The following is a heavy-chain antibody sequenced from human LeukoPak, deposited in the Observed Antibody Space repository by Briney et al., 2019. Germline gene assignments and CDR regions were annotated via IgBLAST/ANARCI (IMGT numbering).Heavy chain of an antibody. CDR3: VRERSSIAELNPFDI. D-gene: IGHD6-6*01. V-gene: IGHV1-69*05. CDR2: IIPIFGTA. CDR1: GGTFSSYA. J-gene: IGHJ3*02. Sequence: ASVKVSCKASGGTFSSYAISWVRQAPGQGLEWMGGIIPIFGTANYAQKFQGRVTITTDESTSTAYMELSSLRSEDTAVYYCVRERSSIAELNPFDIWGQGTMVTVYS.